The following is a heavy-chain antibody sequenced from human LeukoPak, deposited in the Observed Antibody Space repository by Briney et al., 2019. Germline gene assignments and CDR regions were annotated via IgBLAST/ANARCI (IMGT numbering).Heavy chain of an antibody. Sequence: GGSLRLSCAASGFTFSSYAMSCVRQAPGKGLEWVSAISGSGGSRYYADSVKGRFTISRDNSKNTLYLQMNSLRAEDTAIYYCAKNGDRGAYCTGGTCYPYFYYYMDVWGKGTTVTI. CDR3: AKNGDRGAYCTGGTCYPYFYYYMDV. V-gene: IGHV3-23*01. CDR2: ISGSGGSR. D-gene: IGHD2-15*01. CDR1: GFTFSSYA. J-gene: IGHJ6*03.